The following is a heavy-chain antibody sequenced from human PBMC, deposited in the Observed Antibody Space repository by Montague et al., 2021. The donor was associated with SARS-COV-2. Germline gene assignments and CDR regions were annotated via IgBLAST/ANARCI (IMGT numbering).Heavy chain of an antibody. CDR3: AKDSTIFGVVILYYFDY. D-gene: IGHD3-3*01. CDR1: GFTFSSYA. Sequence: SLRLSCAASGFTFSSYAMHWVRQAPGKGLEWVAVISYDGSNKYYADSVKGRFTISRDNSKNTLYLQMNSLRAEDTAVYYCAKDSTIFGVVILYYFDYWGQGTLVTVSS. V-gene: IGHV3-30*04. CDR2: ISYDGSNK. J-gene: IGHJ4*02.